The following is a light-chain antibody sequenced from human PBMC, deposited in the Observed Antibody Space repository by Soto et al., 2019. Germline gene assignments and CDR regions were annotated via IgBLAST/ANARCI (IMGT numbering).Light chain of an antibody. J-gene: IGLJ1*01. CDR3: SSYSSSSTLDV. CDR1: SGDVGGYNY. Sequence: QSALTQPASVSGSPGQSITISCTGTSGDVGGYNYVSWYQQHPGRAPKLMIYEVSNRSSRVSNRFSGSKSGNTASLTIAGLQAEDDADYYCSSYSSSSTLDVFXTGTKPTVL. CDR2: EVS. V-gene: IGLV2-14*01.